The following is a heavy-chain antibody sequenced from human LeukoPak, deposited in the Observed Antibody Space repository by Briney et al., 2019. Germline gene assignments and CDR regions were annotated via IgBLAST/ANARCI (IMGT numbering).Heavy chain of an antibody. CDR3: ARVSESGYSNPYYYYYMDV. D-gene: IGHD4-11*01. J-gene: IGHJ6*03. CDR2: IYTSGST. Sequence: SETLSLTCTVSGGSISSYYWSWIRQPAGKGLEWIGRIYTSGSTNYNPSLKSRVTISVDTSKNQFSLKLSSVTAADTAVYYCARVSESGYSNPYYYYYMDVWGKGTTVTVSS. CDR1: GGSISSYY. V-gene: IGHV4-4*07.